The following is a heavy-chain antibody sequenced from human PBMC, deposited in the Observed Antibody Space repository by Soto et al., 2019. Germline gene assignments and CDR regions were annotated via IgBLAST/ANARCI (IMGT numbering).Heavy chain of an antibody. D-gene: IGHD3-3*01. Sequence: SGPTLVNPTQTLTLTCTFSGFSLSTSGVGVGWTRQPPGKALEWLALIYWNDDKRYSPSLKSRLTITKDTSKNQVVLTMTNMDPVDTATYYCAHSERDFWSGYYLDYWGQGTLVTVSS. J-gene: IGHJ4*02. CDR3: AHSERDFWSGYYLDY. CDR2: IYWNDDK. CDR1: GFSLSTSGVG. V-gene: IGHV2-5*01.